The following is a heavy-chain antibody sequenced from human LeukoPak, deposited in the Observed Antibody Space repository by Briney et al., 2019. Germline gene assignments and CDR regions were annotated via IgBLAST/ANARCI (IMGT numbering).Heavy chain of an antibody. CDR1: GFTFSSYA. D-gene: IGHD1-26*01. CDR2: ISSDGSQK. J-gene: IGHJ5*02. V-gene: IGHV3-30*19. CDR3: AREVVGATTANWFDP. Sequence: PGGSLRLSCAASGFTFSSYAMHWVRQAPGKGLEWVSFISSDGSQKYYADSVKGRFTISRDNSKNTLYLQMNSLRAEDTAVYYCAREVVGATTANWFDPWGQGTLVTVSS.